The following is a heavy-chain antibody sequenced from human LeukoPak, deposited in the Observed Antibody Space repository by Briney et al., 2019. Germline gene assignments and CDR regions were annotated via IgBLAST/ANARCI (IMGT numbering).Heavy chain of an antibody. D-gene: IGHD2/OR15-2a*01. J-gene: IGHJ5*02. Sequence: GGSLRLSCVASGFIFINYAMTWVRQAPGKGLEYVSSITGGGGRTNYADSVKGRFTVSRDNSKNTLYLQLNSLRAEDTAIYYCARGELRPNNWFDPWGRGTLVTVSS. V-gene: IGHV3-23*01. CDR3: ARGELRPNNWFDP. CDR2: ITGGGGRT. CDR1: GFIFINYA.